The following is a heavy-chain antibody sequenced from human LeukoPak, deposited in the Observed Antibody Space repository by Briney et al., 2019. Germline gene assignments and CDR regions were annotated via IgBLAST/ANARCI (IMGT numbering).Heavy chain of an antibody. CDR1: GGSINIRNFY. Sequence: SETLSLTCTVSGGSINIRNFYWGWIRQPPGKGLEWIGSIYYSGSTYYNPSLKSRVTISVDTSKNQFSLRLNSVTAADTAVYYCARELGYGSGSYDYWGQGTLVTVSS. D-gene: IGHD3-10*01. J-gene: IGHJ4*02. CDR3: ARELGYGSGSYDY. CDR2: IYYSGST. V-gene: IGHV4-39*07.